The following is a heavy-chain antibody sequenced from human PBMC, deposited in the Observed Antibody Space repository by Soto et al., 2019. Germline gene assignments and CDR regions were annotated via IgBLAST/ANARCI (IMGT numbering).Heavy chain of an antibody. V-gene: IGHV4-59*01. CDR2: IYYSGST. CDR3: ARVWDYYDSSGYYYGGGDAFDI. CDR1: GGSISSYY. J-gene: IGHJ3*02. D-gene: IGHD3-22*01. Sequence: PSEPLSLTCTVSGGSISSYYWSWIRQPPGKGLEWIGYIYYSGSTNYNPSLKSRVTISVDTSKNQFSLKLSSVTAADTAVYYCARVWDYYDSSGYYYGGGDAFDIWGQGTMVT.